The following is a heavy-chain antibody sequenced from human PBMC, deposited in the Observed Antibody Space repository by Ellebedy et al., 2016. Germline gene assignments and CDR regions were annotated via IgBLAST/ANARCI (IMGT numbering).Heavy chain of an antibody. CDR3: ARAPSVPVNPAIALVDNWFDP. CDR2: ISYSGNT. Sequence: SETLSLTXNVSGGSIRTYFWSWIRQHPGKGLEWIGSISYSGNTNYNPSLKSRVTISADTSKNQFSLRLRSVTAADTAIHYCARAPSVPVNPAIALVDNWFDPWGQGTLVTVSS. CDR1: GGSIRTYF. D-gene: IGHD6-19*01. J-gene: IGHJ5*02. V-gene: IGHV4-59*01.